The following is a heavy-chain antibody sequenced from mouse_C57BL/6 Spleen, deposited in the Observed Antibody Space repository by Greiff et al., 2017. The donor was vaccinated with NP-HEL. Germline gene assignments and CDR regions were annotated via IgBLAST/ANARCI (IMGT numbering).Heavy chain of an antibody. V-gene: IGHV5-16*01. Sequence: EVKLVESEGGLVQPGSSMKLSCTASGFTFSDYYMAWVRQVPEKGLEWVANINYDGSSTYYLDSLKSRFLISRDNAKNILYLQMSSLKSEDTATYYCARGLGSSYGYAMDYWGQGTSVTVSS. CDR2: INYDGSST. CDR1: GFTFSDYY. J-gene: IGHJ4*01. D-gene: IGHD1-1*01. CDR3: ARGLGSSYGYAMDY.